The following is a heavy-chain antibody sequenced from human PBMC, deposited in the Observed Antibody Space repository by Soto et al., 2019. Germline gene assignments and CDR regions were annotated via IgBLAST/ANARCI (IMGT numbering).Heavy chain of an antibody. CDR1: GGSISSYY. CDR3: ASTGGRGYSYGDFDY. CDR2: IYYSGST. J-gene: IGHJ4*02. Sequence: SETLSLTCTVSGGSISSYYWSWIRQPPGKGLEWIGYIYYSGSTNYNPSLKSRVTISVDTSKNQFSLKLSSVTAADTAVYYCASTGGRGYSYGDFDYWGQGTLVTVSS. V-gene: IGHV4-59*01. D-gene: IGHD5-18*01.